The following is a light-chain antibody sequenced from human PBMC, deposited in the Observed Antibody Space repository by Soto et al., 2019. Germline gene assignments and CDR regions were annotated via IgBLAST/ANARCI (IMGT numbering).Light chain of an antibody. V-gene: IGKV3-11*01. CDR1: QSVSNY. CDR2: DTS. J-gene: IGKJ2*01. CDR3: QHRSNWPMHT. Sequence: EIVLTQSPATLSLSPGERATLSCRASQSVSNYLAWYQQKPGQAPRLLIYDTSNRATGIPARFSGSGSGTDFTLTISSLEPEDFAVYYCQHRSNWPMHTFGQGTKLEIK.